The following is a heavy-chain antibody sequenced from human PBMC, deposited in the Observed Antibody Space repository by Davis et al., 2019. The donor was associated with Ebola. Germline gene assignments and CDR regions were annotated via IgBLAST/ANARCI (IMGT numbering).Heavy chain of an antibody. CDR1: GFTFSSYA. CDR3: ARVAGNIVVVPAAKVPLGMDV. Sequence: GESLKISCAASGFTFSSYAMHWVRQAPGKGLEWVAVISYDGSNKYYADSVKGRFTISRDNSKNTLYLQMNSLRAEDTAVYNCARVAGNIVVVPAAKVPLGMDVWGQGTTVTVSS. D-gene: IGHD2-2*01. J-gene: IGHJ6*02. V-gene: IGHV3-30-3*01. CDR2: ISYDGSNK.